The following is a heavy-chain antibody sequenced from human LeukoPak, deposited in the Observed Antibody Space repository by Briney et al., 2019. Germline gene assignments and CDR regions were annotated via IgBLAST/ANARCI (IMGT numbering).Heavy chain of an antibody. V-gene: IGHV1-8*01. CDR3: ARASAPHYYYYMDV. Sequence: RASVKVSCKASGYTFTSYDINWVRQASGQGLEWMGWMNPNSGKTGYAQKLQGRVTMTRNTSISTAYMELSSLRSEDTAVYYCARASAPHYYYYMDVWGKGTTVTVSS. J-gene: IGHJ6*03. CDR1: GYTFTSYD. CDR2: MNPNSGKT. D-gene: IGHD6-6*01.